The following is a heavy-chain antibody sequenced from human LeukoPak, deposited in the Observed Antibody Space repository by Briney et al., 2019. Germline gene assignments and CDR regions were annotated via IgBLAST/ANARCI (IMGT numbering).Heavy chain of an antibody. CDR1: GGTFSSYA. D-gene: IGHD3-3*01. V-gene: IGHV1-69*13. Sequence: ASVKVSCKASGGTFSSYAISWVRQAPGQGLEWMGGIIPIFGTANYAQKFQGRVTITADESTSTAYMELSSLRSEDTAVYYCARPTYYDFWSGGYFDYWGQGTLVTVSS. J-gene: IGHJ4*02. CDR2: IIPIFGTA. CDR3: ARPTYYDFWSGGYFDY.